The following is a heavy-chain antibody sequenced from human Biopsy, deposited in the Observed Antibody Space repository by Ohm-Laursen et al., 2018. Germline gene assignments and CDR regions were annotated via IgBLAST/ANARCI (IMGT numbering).Heavy chain of an antibody. J-gene: IGHJ3*02. CDR3: ARGSGGLAYCGGDCYSHAFEI. CDR1: GFSFSSYS. D-gene: IGHD2-21*02. Sequence: SLRLSCAASGFSFSSYSMNWARQAPGKGLEWVSYTDTTSGTKFYADSVKGRFTISRDNAKNSLYLQMHSLRAEDTAVYYCARGSGGLAYCGGDCYSHAFEIWGQGTLVTVSS. V-gene: IGHV3-48*04. CDR2: TDTTSGTK.